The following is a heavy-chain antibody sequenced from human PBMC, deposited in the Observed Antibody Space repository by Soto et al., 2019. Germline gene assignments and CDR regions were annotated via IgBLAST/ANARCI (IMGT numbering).Heavy chain of an antibody. D-gene: IGHD5-18*01. CDR2: INAAIGEI. CDR1: GYSFTAYG. Sequence: VASVKVSCKASGYSFTAYGIHCVRQAPGQMLEWMGWINAAIGEIKFSQKFQGRVTISRDTSARTAYMELSGLRSEDTAVYYCARLDGGYLYNYGMDVWGQGTTVTVSS. V-gene: IGHV1-3*01. CDR3: ARLDGGYLYNYGMDV. J-gene: IGHJ6*02.